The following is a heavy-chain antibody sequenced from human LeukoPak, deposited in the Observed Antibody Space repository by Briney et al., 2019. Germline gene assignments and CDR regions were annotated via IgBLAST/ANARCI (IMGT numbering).Heavy chain of an antibody. CDR1: GYTFTGYY. J-gene: IGHJ4*02. D-gene: IGHD3-22*01. V-gene: IGHV1-2*06. CDR3: ARTRRYYYDSSGYYDYDY. Sequence: ASVKVSCKASGYTFTGYYMHWVRQATGQGLEWIGRINPNSGGTNYAQKFQGRVTMTRDTSISTAYMELSRLRSDDTAVYYCARTRRYYYDSSGYYDYDYWGQGTLVTVSS. CDR2: INPNSGGT.